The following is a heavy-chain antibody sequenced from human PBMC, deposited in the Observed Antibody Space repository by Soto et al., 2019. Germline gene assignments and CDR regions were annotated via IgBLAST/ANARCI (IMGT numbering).Heavy chain of an antibody. CDR1: GGTFSSYA. V-gene: IGHV1-69*01. D-gene: IGHD2-21*01. CDR3: ASVDIVVRMMGMDV. J-gene: IGHJ6*02. Sequence: QVQLLQSGAEVKKPGPSVKVPCTASGGTFSSYATSWVRHAPGQGPEWMGGIIPIVGTANYAQKFQGRVMMTADESGTAAHIELSSLGLEVRAMYYCASVDIVVRMMGMDVWGQGTTGTV. CDR2: IIPIVGTA.